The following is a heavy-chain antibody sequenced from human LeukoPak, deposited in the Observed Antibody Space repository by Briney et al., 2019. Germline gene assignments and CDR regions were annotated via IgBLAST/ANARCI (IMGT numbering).Heavy chain of an antibody. CDR2: ISWNSGSI. V-gene: IGHV3-9*01. CDR3: ARGPRRGRVFAFLDY. J-gene: IGHJ4*02. Sequence: GGSLRLSCAASGFTFDDYAMHWVRQAPGKGLEWVSGISWNSGSIGYADSVKGRFTISRDNAKNSLYLQMNSLRAEDTAVYYCARGPRRGRVFAFLDYWGQGTLVTVSS. D-gene: IGHD3-16*01. CDR1: GFTFDDYA.